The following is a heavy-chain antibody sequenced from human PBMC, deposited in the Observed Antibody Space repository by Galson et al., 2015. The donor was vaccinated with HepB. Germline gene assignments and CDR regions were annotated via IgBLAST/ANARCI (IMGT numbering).Heavy chain of an antibody. V-gene: IGHV3-9*01. CDR3: AKAYDFWSAFDS. CDR2: ISWNSGLI. Sequence: SLRLSCAASGFNFDEFAMHWVWQRPGKGLEWVSGISWNSGLIDYADSVKGRFTISRDNAKTSLFLQLRRLRAEDTAFYYCAKAYDFWSAFDSWGQGTLVTVSS. J-gene: IGHJ4*02. CDR1: GFNFDEFA. D-gene: IGHD3-3*01.